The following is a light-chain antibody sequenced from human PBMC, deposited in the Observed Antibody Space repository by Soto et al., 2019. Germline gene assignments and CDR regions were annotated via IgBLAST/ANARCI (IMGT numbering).Light chain of an antibody. V-gene: IGKV1-39*01. CDR2: AAS. Sequence: DIQITHSPSSLSASVVDSLTLTFLASQTVTSYLNWYQQKPGKAPKLLTYAASTLQSGVPSRFSGSGSGTEFTLTIISLQPEDFATYYCQQSYRFPKTFGRGTKV. CDR3: QQSYRFPKT. J-gene: IGKJ1*01. CDR1: QTVTSY.